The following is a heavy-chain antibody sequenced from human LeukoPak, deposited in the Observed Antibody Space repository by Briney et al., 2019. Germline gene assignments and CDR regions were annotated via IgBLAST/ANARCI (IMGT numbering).Heavy chain of an antibody. CDR3: ARVLGYSSRWMDY. CDR2: INPNSGGT. V-gene: IGHV1-2*02. D-gene: IGHD6-13*01. CDR1: GYTFTGYF. Sequence: GASVKVSCKASGYTFTGYFMHWVRQAPGQGLEWMGWINPNSGGTNYAQNFQGRVTMTRDTSISTAYMELGRLRSDDTAFYYCARVLGYSSRWMDYWGQGTLVTVSS. J-gene: IGHJ4*02.